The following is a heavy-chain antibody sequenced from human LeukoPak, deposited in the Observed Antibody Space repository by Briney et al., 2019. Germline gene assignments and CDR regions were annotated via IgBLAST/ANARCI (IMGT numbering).Heavy chain of an antibody. D-gene: IGHD2-15*01. Sequence: GGSLRLSCAASGFTFDDYAMHWVRQAPGKGLEWVSGISWNSGSIGYADSVKGRFTISRDNAKNSLYLQMNSLRAEDTALYYCAKDKGVDPYYYMDVWGNGTTVTISS. V-gene: IGHV3-9*01. J-gene: IGHJ6*03. CDR3: AKDKGVDPYYYMDV. CDR1: GFTFDDYA. CDR2: ISWNSGSI.